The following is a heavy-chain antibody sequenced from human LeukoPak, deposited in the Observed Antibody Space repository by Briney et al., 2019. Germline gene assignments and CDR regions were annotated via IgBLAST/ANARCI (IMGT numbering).Heavy chain of an antibody. CDR2: ISGSGGRT. J-gene: IGHJ4*02. V-gene: IGHV3-23*01. CDR1: GITLSNYG. CDR3: AKRGVVIRVILVGFHKEAYYFDS. D-gene: IGHD3-22*01. Sequence: GGSLRLSCAVSGITLSNYGMSWVRLAPGKGLEWVAGISGSGGRTNYADSVKGRFTISRDNPKNTLYLQMNSLRVEDTAVYFCAKRGVVIRVILVGFHKEAYYFDSWGQGALVTVSS.